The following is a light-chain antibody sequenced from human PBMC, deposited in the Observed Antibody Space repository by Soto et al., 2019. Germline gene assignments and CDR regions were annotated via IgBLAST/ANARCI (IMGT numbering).Light chain of an antibody. V-gene: IGKV1-5*03. CDR1: QSVSSW. CDR3: QRYSRYIT. CDR2: KAS. Sequence: DIQMTQSPSTLSASVGDRVTITCRASQSVSSWLAWYQQMPGKAPKVLIYKASTLESGVPSRFSGSGSGTEFTLTSSSLQPDDFATYYCQRYSRYITFGGGTKVEIK. J-gene: IGKJ4*01.